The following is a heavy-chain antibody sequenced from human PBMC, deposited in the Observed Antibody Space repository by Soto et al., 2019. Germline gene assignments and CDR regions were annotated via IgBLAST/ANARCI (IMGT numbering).Heavy chain of an antibody. D-gene: IGHD3-16*01. CDR1: GGSISSGGYY. V-gene: IGHV4-31*03. Sequence: QVQLQESGPGLVKPSQTLSLTCTVSGGSISSGGYYWSWIRQHPGKGLEWIGYIYYSGSTYYNPSLKSRVTISVDTSKNQFSLKLSSVTAADTAVYYCARDPPPVGDYYYGMDVWGQGTTVTVSS. CDR3: ARDPPPVGDYYYGMDV. CDR2: IYYSGST. J-gene: IGHJ6*02.